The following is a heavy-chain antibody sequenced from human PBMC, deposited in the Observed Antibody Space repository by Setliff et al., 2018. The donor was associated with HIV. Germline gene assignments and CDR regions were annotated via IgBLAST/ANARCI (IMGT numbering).Heavy chain of an antibody. V-gene: IGHV4-39*07. CDR1: GGSISSGSYY. D-gene: IGHD3-16*01. CDR2: VYYSGST. Sequence: PSETLSLTCTVSGGSISSGSYYWAWILHSPGRGLEWIGSVYYSGSTHYNPSLESRATISVDTSMNYLSLNLTSVTAADTAVYFCARDMMRWLGMVPGATRGYFDAWGQGALVTVAS. J-gene: IGHJ4*02. CDR3: ARDMMRWLGMVPGATRGYFDA.